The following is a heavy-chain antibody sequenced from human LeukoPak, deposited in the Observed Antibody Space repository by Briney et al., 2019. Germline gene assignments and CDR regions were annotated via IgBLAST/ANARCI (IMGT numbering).Heavy chain of an antibody. CDR2: IYYSGST. J-gene: IGHJ4*02. V-gene: IGHV4-38-2*01. Sequence: PSETLSLTCAVSGYSISSGYYWGWIRQPPGKGLEWIGSIYYSGSTYYNPSLKSRVTISVDTSKNQFSLKLSSVTAADTAVYYCARHGGSRYCSSTSCYRVFDYWGQGTLVTVSS. CDR1: GYSISSGYY. CDR3: ARHGGSRYCSSTSCYRVFDY. D-gene: IGHD2-2*01.